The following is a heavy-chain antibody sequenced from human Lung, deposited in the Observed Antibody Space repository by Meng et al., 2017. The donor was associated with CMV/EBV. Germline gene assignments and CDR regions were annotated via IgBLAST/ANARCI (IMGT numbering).Heavy chain of an antibody. CDR2: ISGSGTTT. J-gene: IGHJ6*02. D-gene: IGHD2-2*02. Sequence: SCAVSGLTFSDYYMAWIRQAPGKGLEWVSYISGSGTTTYYADSVQGRFTLSRDSAKNSLYLEVNSLRAEDTAVYYCARDCATTSCYNPINTYYYFYGLEVGXQGTXVNGAS. CDR1: GLTFSDYY. V-gene: IGHV3-11*01. CDR3: ARDCATTSCYNPINTYYYFYGLEV.